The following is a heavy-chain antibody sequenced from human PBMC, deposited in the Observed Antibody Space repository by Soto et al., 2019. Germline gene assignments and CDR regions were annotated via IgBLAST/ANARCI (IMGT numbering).Heavy chain of an antibody. D-gene: IGHD2-2*01. CDR3: TTGGGYCSSTSCYRNYYYGMDV. J-gene: IGHJ6*02. CDR2: IKSKTDGGTT. Sequence: PGGSLRLPCAASAFTFSNAWMSWVRQAPGKGLEWVGRIKSKTDGGTTDYAAPVKGRFTISRDDSKNTLYLQMNSLKTEDTAVYYCTTGGGYCSSTSCYRNYYYGMDVWGQGTTVTVSS. V-gene: IGHV3-15*01. CDR1: AFTFSNAW.